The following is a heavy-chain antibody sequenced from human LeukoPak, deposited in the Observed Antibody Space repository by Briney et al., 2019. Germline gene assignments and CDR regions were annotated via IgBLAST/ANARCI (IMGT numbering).Heavy chain of an antibody. CDR3: AKEGRSSTPGY. CDR1: GFTFSNYW. CDR2: INSDVSIT. J-gene: IGHJ4*02. D-gene: IGHD1-14*01. Sequence: GGSLRLSCAASGFTFSNYWMHWVRRGPGKGLVWVSRINSDVSITSYAESVKGRFTISRDNTKNTLYLQMNSLRDEDTAVYYCAKEGRSSTPGYWGQGAQVTVSS. V-gene: IGHV3-74*01.